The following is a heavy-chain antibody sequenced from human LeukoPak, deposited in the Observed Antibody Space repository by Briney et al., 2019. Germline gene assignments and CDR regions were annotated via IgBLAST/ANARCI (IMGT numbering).Heavy chain of an antibody. CDR2: INPNSGGT. D-gene: IGHD5-18*01. Sequence: ASVKVSCKASGYTFTGYYMHWVRQAPGQGLEWMGWINPNSGGTNYAQKFQGWVTMTRDTSISTAYMELSRLRSDDTAVYYCARDRGHSYGLVFFDYWGQGTLVTVSS. J-gene: IGHJ4*02. CDR3: ARDRGHSYGLVFFDY. V-gene: IGHV1-2*04. CDR1: GYTFTGYY.